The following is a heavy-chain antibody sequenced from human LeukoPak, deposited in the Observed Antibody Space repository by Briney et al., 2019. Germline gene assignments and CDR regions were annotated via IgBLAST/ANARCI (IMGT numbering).Heavy chain of an antibody. D-gene: IGHD2-2*01. J-gene: IGHJ4*02. CDR1: GYTFTSYG. V-gene: IGHV1-18*01. CDR3: ARLGRYCSSTSCLYFDY. Sequence: ASVKVSCKASGYTFTSYGISWVRQAPGQGLEWMGWISAYNGNTNYAQKLQGRVTMTTDTSTSTAYMELRSLRSDDTAVYYCARLGRYCSSTSCLYFDYWGQGTLVTVSS. CDR2: ISAYNGNT.